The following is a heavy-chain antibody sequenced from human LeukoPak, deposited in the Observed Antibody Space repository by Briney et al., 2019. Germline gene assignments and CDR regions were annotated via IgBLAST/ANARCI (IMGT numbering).Heavy chain of an antibody. D-gene: IGHD2-2*01. CDR3: ARGPRRGYAYYFDY. CDR1: GGSFSGYY. CDR2: INHSGST. Sequence: SETLSLTCAVYGGSFSGYYWSWIRQPPRKGLEWIGEINHSGSTNYNPSLKSRVTISVDTSKNQFSLKLSSVTAADTAVYYCARGPRRGYAYYFDYWGQGTLVTVSS. V-gene: IGHV4-34*01. J-gene: IGHJ4*02.